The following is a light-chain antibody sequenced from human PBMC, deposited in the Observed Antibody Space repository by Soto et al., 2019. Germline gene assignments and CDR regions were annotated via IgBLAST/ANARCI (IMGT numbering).Light chain of an antibody. CDR1: QSISSY. J-gene: IGKJ1*01. V-gene: IGKV1-39*01. CDR2: AAS. Sequence: DIQMAQSPSSLSASVVDRVTITCRPSQSISSYVKWYQQQPGKAPKLLIYAASTLQSGVPSRFSGSGSGTDFTLTISSLHPEDFATYYRHQSYSTRTFGRGTKVDIK. CDR3: HQSYSTRT.